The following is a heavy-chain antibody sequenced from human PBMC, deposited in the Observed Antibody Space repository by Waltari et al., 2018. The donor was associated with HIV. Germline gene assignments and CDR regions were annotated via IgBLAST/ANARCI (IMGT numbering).Heavy chain of an antibody. J-gene: IGHJ3*01. CDR1: GYPFTDYG. CDR2: ISTYNGNT. CDR3: ARGDRAFDV. V-gene: IGHV1-18*01. D-gene: IGHD1-26*01. Sequence: QVQLLQSGSEVKRPGPSVKVSCKTSGYPFTDYGISWVRQAPRQGLEWMGWISTYNGNTKFAQTLQARISMTIDTSRHTAYMDLRSLRSDDTAVYYCARGDRAFDVWGQGTMVSVSS.